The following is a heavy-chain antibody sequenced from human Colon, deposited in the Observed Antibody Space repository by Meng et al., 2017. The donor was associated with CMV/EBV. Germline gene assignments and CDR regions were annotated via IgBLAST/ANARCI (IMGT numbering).Heavy chain of an antibody. CDR1: VFSFTTDKAG. D-gene: IGHD5-12*01. V-gene: IGHV2-5*02. CDR2: IYWDDDT. Sequence: QRTLKESRPKPVKTPQTLTLTCTLSVFSFTTDKAGVGWIRHPPGEALEWLALIYWDDDTRYSPSLKTRLTITRDTSKNQVILTMTNMDPADTATYYCVHRSYSGQDDYWGQGALVTVSS. CDR3: VHRSYSGQDDY. J-gene: IGHJ4*02.